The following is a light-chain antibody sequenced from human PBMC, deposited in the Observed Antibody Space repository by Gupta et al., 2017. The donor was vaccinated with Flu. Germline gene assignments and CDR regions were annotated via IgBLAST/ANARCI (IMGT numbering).Light chain of an antibody. CDR3: DSDGDVGV. J-gene: IGLJ2*01. Sequence: QSALTQPASVSGSPGQSIAISCTGTNSDIGAYNYVSWYQQHPGKAPILMSYEVSNRPSGVSTCFSGAKSGTTASLTISGVQAEDEDDYYCDSDGDVGVFGGGTKVTVL. V-gene: IGLV2-14*01. CDR2: EVS. CDR1: NSDIGAYNY.